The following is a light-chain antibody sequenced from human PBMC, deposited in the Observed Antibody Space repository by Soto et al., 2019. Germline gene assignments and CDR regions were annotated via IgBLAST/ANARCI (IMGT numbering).Light chain of an antibody. CDR1: QGIRNY. Sequence: VLWVTQSPSLLSPSTGDRVTTICRRSQGIRNYLAWYQQKPGKAPELLIYAASSLQSGVPSRFSGSGSGTDFTLTISCLQSEDFATYYCQQYYNFPRTFGQGTKVDIK. J-gene: IGKJ1*01. CDR2: AAS. V-gene: IGKV1D-8*01. CDR3: QQYYNFPRT.